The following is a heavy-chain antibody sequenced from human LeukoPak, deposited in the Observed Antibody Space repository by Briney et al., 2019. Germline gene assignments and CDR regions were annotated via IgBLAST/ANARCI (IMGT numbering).Heavy chain of an antibody. D-gene: IGHD5-12*01. Sequence: PGGSLRLSCAASGFTFSDYYMSWIRQAPGKGLEWVSYISSSGTTIYYADSVKGRFTISRDNSKNSLYLQMNSLRTEDTALYYCAKAHSGYDLYFDYWGQGTLVTVSS. CDR3: AKAHSGYDLYFDY. CDR1: GFTFSDYY. J-gene: IGHJ4*02. V-gene: IGHV3-11*01. CDR2: ISSSGTTI.